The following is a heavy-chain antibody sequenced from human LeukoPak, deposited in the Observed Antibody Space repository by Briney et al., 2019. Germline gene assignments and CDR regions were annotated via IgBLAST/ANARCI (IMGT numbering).Heavy chain of an antibody. CDR2: IKSKTDGGTT. Sequence: KPGGSLRLSCAASGFTFSNAWMSWVRQAPGKGREWVGRIKSKTDGGTTDYAAPVKGRFTISRDDSKNTLYLQMNSLKTEDTAVYYCTTWLYSYGPGDYFDYWGQGTLVTVSS. V-gene: IGHV3-15*01. D-gene: IGHD5-18*01. CDR1: GFTFSNAW. CDR3: TTWLYSYGPGDYFDY. J-gene: IGHJ4*02.